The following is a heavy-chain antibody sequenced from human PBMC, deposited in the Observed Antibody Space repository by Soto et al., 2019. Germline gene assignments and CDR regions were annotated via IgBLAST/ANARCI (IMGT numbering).Heavy chain of an antibody. V-gene: IGHV4-34*01. CDR3: ARVERGTATTVVDAFEI. J-gene: IGHJ3*02. Sequence: QVQLQQWGAGLLKPSETLSLTCAVYGGFVTSGSYYWSWIRQPPGKGLEWIGEMSHSGGTHFNPSLKSRVTISVDTSKNQFTLKMSSVTAADTALYYCARVERGTATTVVDAFEIWGPGTMVTASS. CDR1: GGFVTSGSYY. CDR2: MSHSGGT. D-gene: IGHD1-1*01.